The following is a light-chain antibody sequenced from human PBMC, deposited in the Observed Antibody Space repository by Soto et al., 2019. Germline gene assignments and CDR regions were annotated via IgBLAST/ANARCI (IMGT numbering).Light chain of an antibody. CDR3: QRYKSAST. Sequence: DIQMAQSPSSLSASVGDRVTITCRASHDISNYLAWYQQKPGEVPNLLVYAASTLQSGVPSRFSSSGSGTDFTLTISSLQPEDVAIYYCQRYKSASTFGPGTRLEI. CDR2: AAS. CDR1: HDISNY. V-gene: IGKV1-27*01. J-gene: IGKJ5*01.